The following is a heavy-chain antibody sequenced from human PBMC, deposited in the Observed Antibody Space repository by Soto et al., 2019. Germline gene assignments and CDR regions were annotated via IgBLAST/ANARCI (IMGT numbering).Heavy chain of an antibody. CDR2: IIPMYGTT. J-gene: IGHJ4*02. D-gene: IGHD1-1*01. V-gene: IGHV1-69*12. CDR3: ARIGPLDWTDAY. CDR1: GGTFRSYV. Sequence: QVPLVQSGAEVKKPGSSVKVSCKASGGTFRSYVTSWVRQAPGQGLEWLGGIIPMYGTTYYSQTFQGRVTISADESTSTALRELTSLRSENTAVFYCARIGPLDWTDAYGGQGTLAPVPP.